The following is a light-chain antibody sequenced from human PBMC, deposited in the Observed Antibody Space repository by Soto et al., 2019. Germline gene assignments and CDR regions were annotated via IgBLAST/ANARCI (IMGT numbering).Light chain of an antibody. CDR3: QQYYSTPHT. Sequence: EVVMTQSPASLSVSPGERVTLSCRASQNIRNNLAWYQQKPGQSPRLLISGASTREAGVPGRFSGSGSGTEFTLIISSLQSEDFAIYYCQQYYSTPHTFGQGTMLEIK. CDR1: QNIRNN. J-gene: IGKJ2*01. CDR2: GAS. V-gene: IGKV3-15*01.